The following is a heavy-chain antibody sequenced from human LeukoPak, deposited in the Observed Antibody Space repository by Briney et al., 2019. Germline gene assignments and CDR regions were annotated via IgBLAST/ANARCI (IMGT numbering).Heavy chain of an antibody. CDR2: ISSSSSYI. CDR3: ACPTGQPCDY. V-gene: IGHV3-21*01. J-gene: IGHJ4*02. Sequence: GGSLRLSCAASGFTFSSYSMNWVRQAPGKGLEWVSSISSSSSYINYADSVKGRFTISRDNAKNSLYLQMNSLRAEDTAVYYCACPTGQPCDYWGQGTLVTVSS. CDR1: GFTFSSYS. D-gene: IGHD2-8*02.